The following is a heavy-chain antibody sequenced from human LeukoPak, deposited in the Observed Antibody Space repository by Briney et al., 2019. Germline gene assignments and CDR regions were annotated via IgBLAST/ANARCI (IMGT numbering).Heavy chain of an antibody. D-gene: IGHD3-16*02. CDR3: ARGLYDYVWGSYRLNWFDP. CDR2: INPNSGGT. V-gene: IGHV1-2*06. Sequence: ASVKVSCKASGYTFTGYYMHWVRQAPGQGLEWMGRINPNSGGTNYAQKFQGRVTMTRDTSISTAYMELSRLRSDDTAVYYCARGLYDYVWGSYRLNWFDPGGQGPVVTVSS. CDR1: GYTFTGYY. J-gene: IGHJ5*02.